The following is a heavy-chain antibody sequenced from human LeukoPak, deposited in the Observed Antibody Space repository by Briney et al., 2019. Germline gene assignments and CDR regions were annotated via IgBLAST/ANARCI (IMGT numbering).Heavy chain of an antibody. CDR3: AKDGDSKLHGYYFDY. CDR2: IWYGGSNT. CDR1: GXXFSSXX. V-gene: IGHV3-30*18. Sequence: ASGXXFSSXXXSXVRQAXXXXXEWVAVIWYGGSNTYYADSVKGRFTISRDNSKNTLYLRMNSLRAEDTAVYYCAKDGDSKLHGYYFDYWGQGTLVTVSS. D-gene: IGHD2-2*03. J-gene: IGHJ4*02.